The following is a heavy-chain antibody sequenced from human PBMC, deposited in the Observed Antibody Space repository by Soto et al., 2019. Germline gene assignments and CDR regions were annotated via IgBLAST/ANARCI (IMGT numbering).Heavy chain of an antibody. V-gene: IGHV4-30-4*01. CDR1: GGSIKSGDYY. CDR2: IYYSANT. Sequence: TSETLSLTCTVSGGSIKSGDYYWTWIRQPPGKGLEFIGYIYYSANTYYNPSLKSRVTISVDTSKNHLSLKLSSVTAADTAVYYCARGPCGGDCYPPHSWGQGTLVTVS. J-gene: IGHJ4*02. D-gene: IGHD2-21*02. CDR3: ARGPCGGDCYPPHS.